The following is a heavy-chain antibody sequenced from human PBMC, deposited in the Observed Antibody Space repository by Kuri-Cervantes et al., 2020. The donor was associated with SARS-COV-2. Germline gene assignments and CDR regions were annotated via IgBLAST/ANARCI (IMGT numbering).Heavy chain of an antibody. J-gene: IGHJ5*02. V-gene: IGHV4-39*01. Sequence: SETLSLTCTVSGGSISSSSYYWGWIRQPPGKGLEWIGSIYYSGSTYYNPSLKSRVTISVDTSKNQFSLKMSSVTAADTAVYYCARKSGVTVTNPWGQGTLVTVSS. CDR3: ARKSGVTVTNP. CDR2: IYYSGST. D-gene: IGHD4-17*01. CDR1: GGSISSSSYY.